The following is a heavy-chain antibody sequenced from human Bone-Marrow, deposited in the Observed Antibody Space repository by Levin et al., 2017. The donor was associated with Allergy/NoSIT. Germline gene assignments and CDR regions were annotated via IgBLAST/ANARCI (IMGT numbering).Heavy chain of an antibody. Sequence: KPGGSLRLSCAASGFTFSNAWMSWVRQAPGKGLEWVGRIKSKTDGGTTDYAAPVKGRFTISRDDSKNTLYLQMNSLKTEDTAVYYCTTEAIFGVVINHYFDYWGQGTLVTVSS. CDR2: IKSKTDGGTT. J-gene: IGHJ4*02. V-gene: IGHV3-15*01. CDR3: TTEAIFGVVINHYFDY. CDR1: GFTFSNAW. D-gene: IGHD3-3*01.